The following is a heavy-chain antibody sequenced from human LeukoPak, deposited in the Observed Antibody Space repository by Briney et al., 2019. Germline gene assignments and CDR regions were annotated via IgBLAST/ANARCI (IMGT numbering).Heavy chain of an antibody. Sequence: SVKVSCKASGGTFSSYAISWVRQAPGQGLEWMGGIIPIFGTANYAQKFQGRVTITADKSTSTAYMELSSLRSEDTAVYYCASGYSYAHKSVYYFDYWGQGTLVTVSS. J-gene: IGHJ4*02. CDR3: ASGYSYAHKSVYYFDY. V-gene: IGHV1-69*06. CDR2: IIPIFGTA. CDR1: GGTFSSYA. D-gene: IGHD5-18*01.